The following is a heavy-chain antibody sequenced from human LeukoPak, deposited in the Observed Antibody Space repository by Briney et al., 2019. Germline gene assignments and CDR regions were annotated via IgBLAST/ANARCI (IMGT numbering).Heavy chain of an antibody. CDR1: GFTFSSYA. V-gene: IGHV3-30-3*01. CDR3: ARDRGERLRLYFDY. J-gene: IGHJ4*02. D-gene: IGHD4-17*01. CDR2: ISYDGSNK. Sequence: GRSLRLSCAASGFTFSSYAMHWVRQAPGKGLEWVAVISYDGSNKYYADSVKGRFTISRDNSKNTLYLQMNSLRAEDTAVYYCARDRGERLRLYFDYWGQGTLVTVSS.